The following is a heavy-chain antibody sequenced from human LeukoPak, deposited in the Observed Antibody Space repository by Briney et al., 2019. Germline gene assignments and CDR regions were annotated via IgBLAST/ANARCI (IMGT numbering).Heavy chain of an antibody. Sequence: SETLSLTCAVYGGSFSGYYWSWIRQPPGKGLEWIGEINHSGSTNYNPSLKSRVTISVDTSKNQFSLKLRSVTAADTAVYYCARGLRYYDILTGYYTYYFDYWGQGTLVTVSS. V-gene: IGHV4-34*01. J-gene: IGHJ4*02. CDR1: GGSFSGYY. CDR3: ARGLRYYDILTGYYTYYFDY. CDR2: INHSGST. D-gene: IGHD3-9*01.